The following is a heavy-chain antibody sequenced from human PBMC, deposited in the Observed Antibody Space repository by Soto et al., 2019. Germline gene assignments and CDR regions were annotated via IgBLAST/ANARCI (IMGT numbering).Heavy chain of an antibody. J-gene: IGHJ4*02. CDR3: AGGWPADYFDN. CDR1: GDSVNSGTYY. D-gene: IGHD3-16*01. Sequence: SETLSLTCTVSGDSVNSGTYYWSWIRQPPGKGLEWVGYIYHTGRTNYNPSLKNRVTISIDTSKNQFSLNLSSVTAADAAVYFCAGGWPADYFDNWGQGTLVTVSS. CDR2: IYHTGRT. V-gene: IGHV4-61*01.